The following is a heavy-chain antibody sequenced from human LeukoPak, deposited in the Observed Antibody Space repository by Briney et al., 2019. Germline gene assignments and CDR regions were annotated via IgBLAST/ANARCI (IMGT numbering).Heavy chain of an antibody. D-gene: IGHD2-15*01. J-gene: IGHJ6*02. CDR2: IWYDGGIK. Sequence: GRSLELSCAASGFTFSNYGMHWVRQAPGKGLEWVAVIWYDGGIKYYADSVKGRFTISRDNSKNTLYLQMNSLRAEDTAVYYCARYCSGGGCKLGYYYYGMDVWGQGTTVTVSS. CDR1: GFTFSNYG. CDR3: ARYCSGGGCKLGYYYYGMDV. V-gene: IGHV3-33*01.